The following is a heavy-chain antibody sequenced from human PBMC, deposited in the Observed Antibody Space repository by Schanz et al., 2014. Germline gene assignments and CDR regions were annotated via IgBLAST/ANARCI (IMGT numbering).Heavy chain of an antibody. V-gene: IGHV3-23*01. D-gene: IGHD5-18*01. CDR1: GFSFRKSA. CDR2: LTGSGTTT. J-gene: IGHJ4*02. Sequence: EVQLLESGGGLVQPGGSLRLSCAASGFSFRKSAMSWVRQAPGKGLEWVSALTGSGTTTYYADSVKGRFTISRDNSKNTLDLQMNSLRAEDTAVYYCAKYGGGYSYGFVEYWGQGTLVTVSS. CDR3: AKYGGGYSYGFVEY.